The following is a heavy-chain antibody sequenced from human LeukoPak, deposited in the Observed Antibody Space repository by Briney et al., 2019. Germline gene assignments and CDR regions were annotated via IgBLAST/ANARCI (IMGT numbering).Heavy chain of an antibody. CDR1: GYTLTGYY. Sequence: ASVKVSCKASGYTLTGYYMHWVRQAPGQGVEWMGWINPNSGGTNYAQKFQGRVTMTRDTSISTAYMELSRLRSDDTAVYYCARDDRYYYDSSGYRDYWGQGALVTVSS. V-gene: IGHV1-2*02. D-gene: IGHD3-22*01. CDR2: INPNSGGT. CDR3: ARDDRYYYDSSGYRDY. J-gene: IGHJ4*02.